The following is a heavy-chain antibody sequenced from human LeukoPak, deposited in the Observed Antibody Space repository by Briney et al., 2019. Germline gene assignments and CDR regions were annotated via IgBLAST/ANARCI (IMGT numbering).Heavy chain of an antibody. D-gene: IGHD5-18*01. CDR1: GYTFTSYY. Sequence: WASVKVSCKASGYTFTSYYMHWVRQAPGQGLEWMGGIIPIFGTANYAQKFQGRVTITADESTSTAYMELSSLRSEDTAVYYCASLTSPGAAMVTSQPSTWGQGTLVTVSS. J-gene: IGHJ5*02. V-gene: IGHV1-69*13. CDR2: IIPIFGTA. CDR3: ASLTSPGAAMVTSQPST.